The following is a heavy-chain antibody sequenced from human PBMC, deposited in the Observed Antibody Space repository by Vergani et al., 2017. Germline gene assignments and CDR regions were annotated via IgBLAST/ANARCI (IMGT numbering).Heavy chain of an antibody. D-gene: IGHD3-10*01. CDR2: IYYSGST. CDR1: GSSISSSSYY. Sequence: QLQLQESGPGLVKPSETLSLTCTVSGSSISSSSYYWGWIRQPPGKGLEWIGSIYYSGSTYYNPSLKSRVTISVDTSKNQFSLKLSSVTAADTAVYYCARLMESLLWFGELSPYYGMDVWGQGTTVTVSS. CDR3: ARLMESLLWFGELSPYYGMDV. V-gene: IGHV4-39*01. J-gene: IGHJ6*02.